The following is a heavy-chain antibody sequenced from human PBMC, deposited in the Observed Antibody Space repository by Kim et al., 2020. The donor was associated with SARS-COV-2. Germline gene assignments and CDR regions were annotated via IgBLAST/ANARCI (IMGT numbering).Heavy chain of an antibody. D-gene: IGHD2-2*01. V-gene: IGHV3-30*18. CDR2: ISYDGSNK. CDR1: GFTFSSYG. Sequence: GGSLRLSCAASGFTFSSYGMHWVRQAPGKGLEWVAVISYDGSNKYYADSVKGRLTISRDNSKNTLYLQMNSLRAEDTAVYYCAKDLVPAAMGPSGYWGQGTLVTVSS. CDR3: AKDLVPAAMGPSGY. J-gene: IGHJ4*02.